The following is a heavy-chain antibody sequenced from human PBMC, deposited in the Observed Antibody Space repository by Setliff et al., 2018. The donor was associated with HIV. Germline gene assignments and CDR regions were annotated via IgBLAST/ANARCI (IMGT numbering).Heavy chain of an antibody. V-gene: IGHV3-23*01. Sequence: LRLSCAASGFRFNIYAMTWVRQAPGKGLQWVSSISGSGGSTYYADSVKGRFPISRDNSKNTLYLQMNSLRAEDTAVYYCAKGRYSSGANYYYYYMDVWGKGTTVTVSS. CDR3: AKGRYSSGANYYYYYMDV. J-gene: IGHJ6*03. D-gene: IGHD6-19*01. CDR2: ISGSGGST. CDR1: GFRFNIYA.